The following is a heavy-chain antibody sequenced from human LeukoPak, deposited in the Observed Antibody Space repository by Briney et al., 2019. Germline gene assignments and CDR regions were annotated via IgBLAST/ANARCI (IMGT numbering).Heavy chain of an antibody. D-gene: IGHD6-19*01. J-gene: IGHJ5*02. Sequence: QPGGSLRLSCTASGIVFSRTAMNWARQSPGRGLEWLSAISGGGERTFYADSVKGRLTISRDNSKNMVYLQMNSLRADDTAIYYCGKDGGQYSSGPEFDPRGQGALVTVSS. CDR2: ISGGGERT. CDR1: GIVFSRTA. CDR3: GKDGGQYSSGPEFDP. V-gene: IGHV3-23*01.